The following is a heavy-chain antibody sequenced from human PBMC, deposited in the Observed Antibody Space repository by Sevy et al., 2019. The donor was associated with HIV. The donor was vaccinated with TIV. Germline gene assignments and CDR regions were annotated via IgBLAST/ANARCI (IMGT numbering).Heavy chain of an antibody. Sequence: GGSLRLSCAASGFTFSNYAMSWVRQTPGKGLEWVSYISSSSSTIYYADSVKGRFTISRDNAKNSLYLQMNSLRDEDTAVYYCAYSSSWLFDYWGQGTLVTVSS. CDR3: AYSSSWLFDY. V-gene: IGHV3-48*02. CDR1: GFTFSNYA. CDR2: ISSSSSTI. D-gene: IGHD6-13*01. J-gene: IGHJ4*02.